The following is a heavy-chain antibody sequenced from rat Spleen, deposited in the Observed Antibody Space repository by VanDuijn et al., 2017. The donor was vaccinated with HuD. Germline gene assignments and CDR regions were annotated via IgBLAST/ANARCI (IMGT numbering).Heavy chain of an antibody. CDR3: ARLGNSGSDY. J-gene: IGHJ2*01. CDR1: GFTFSDYA. Sequence: EVQLVESGGGLVQPGRSLKFSCAASGFTFSDYAMAWVRQAPKKGLEWVATIIYDGSSTYYRDSVKGRFTISRDNAKSTLYLQMDSLRSEDTATYYCARLGNSGSDYWGQGVMVTVSS. CDR2: IIYDGSST. V-gene: IGHV5-17*01. D-gene: IGHD4-4*01.